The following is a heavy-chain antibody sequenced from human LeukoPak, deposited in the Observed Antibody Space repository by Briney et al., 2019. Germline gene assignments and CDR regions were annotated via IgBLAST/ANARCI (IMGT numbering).Heavy chain of an antibody. CDR3: ARYTRGLGYMDV. J-gene: IGHJ6*03. Sequence: PGGSLRLSCAASGFTFDDYAMHWVRQAPGKGLEWVSGSWNGGRTGYADSLKGRFTISRDNAKNSLDLQMNSLRAEDTALYYCARYTRGLGYMDVWGKGTTVTVSS. V-gene: IGHV3-20*04. D-gene: IGHD3-10*01. CDR2: SWNGGRT. CDR1: GFTFDDYA.